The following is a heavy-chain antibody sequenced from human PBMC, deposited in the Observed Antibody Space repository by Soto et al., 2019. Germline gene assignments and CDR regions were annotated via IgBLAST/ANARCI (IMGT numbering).Heavy chain of an antibody. Sequence: GASVKVSCKASGYTFTNYYIHWVRQAPGQGLEWMGVINPSGGSTSYAQKFQGRLTVTRDTSAMTVYMELSSLRSEDTAVYYCIRAEGYCTFTGRYYCLEVWAKGTTVTVSS. CDR1: GYTFTNYY. CDR2: INPSGGST. V-gene: IGHV1-46*03. CDR3: IRAEGYCTFTGRYYCLEV. J-gene: IGHJ6*03. D-gene: IGHD2-8*01.